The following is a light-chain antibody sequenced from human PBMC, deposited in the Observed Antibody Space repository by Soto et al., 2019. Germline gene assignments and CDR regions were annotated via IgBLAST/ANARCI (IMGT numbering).Light chain of an antibody. J-gene: IGKJ1*01. CDR3: QQRGNRPPWT. CDR1: QSISSW. CDR2: KAS. Sequence: DIQMTQSPSTLSASVGDRVTITCRASQSISSWLAWYQQKPGKAPKLLIYKASTLKSGVPSRFSGSGSGTDFTLTISSLEPEDLAVYYCQQRGNRPPWTFGQGTKVDIK. V-gene: IGKV1-5*03.